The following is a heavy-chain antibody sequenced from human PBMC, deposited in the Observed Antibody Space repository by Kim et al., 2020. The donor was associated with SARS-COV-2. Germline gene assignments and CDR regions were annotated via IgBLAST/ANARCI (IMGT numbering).Heavy chain of an antibody. V-gene: IGHV1-69*13. J-gene: IGHJ4*02. D-gene: IGHD2-21*02. CDR3: ASASGAYCGGDCYPHVDY. CDR2: IIPIFGTA. Sequence: SVKVSCKASGGTFSSYAISWVRQAPGQGLEWMGGIIPIFGTANYAQKFQGRVTITADESTSTAYMELSSLRSEDTAVYYCASASGAYCGGDCYPHVDYWGQGTLVTVSS. CDR1: GGTFSSYA.